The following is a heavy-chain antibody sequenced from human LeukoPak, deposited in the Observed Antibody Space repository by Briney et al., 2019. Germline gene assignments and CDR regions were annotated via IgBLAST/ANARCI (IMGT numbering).Heavy chain of an antibody. CDR1: GGSISSYY. CDR3: AGGHGSGWGNFDY. D-gene: IGHD6-19*01. Sequence: SEALSLTCTVSGGSISSYYWSWIRQPPGKGLEWIGYIYYSGSTNYNPSLKSRVTMSVDTSKNQFSLKLRSVTAADTAVYYCAGGHGSGWGNFDYWGQGTLVTVSS. V-gene: IGHV4-59*12. J-gene: IGHJ4*02. CDR2: IYYSGST.